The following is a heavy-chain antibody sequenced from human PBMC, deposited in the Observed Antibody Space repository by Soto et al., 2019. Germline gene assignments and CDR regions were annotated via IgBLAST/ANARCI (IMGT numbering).Heavy chain of an antibody. CDR2: IYYSGST. J-gene: IGHJ6*02. CDR1: GGSISSGGYY. V-gene: IGHV4-31*03. CDR3: ARKGSTNYYYYGMDV. Sequence: SETLSLTCTVSGGSISSGGYYWSWIRQHPGKGLEWIGYIYYSGSTYYNPSLKSRVTISVDTSKNQFSLKLSSVTAADTAVYYCARKGSTNYYYYGMDVWGQGTTVTVSS. D-gene: IGHD2-2*01.